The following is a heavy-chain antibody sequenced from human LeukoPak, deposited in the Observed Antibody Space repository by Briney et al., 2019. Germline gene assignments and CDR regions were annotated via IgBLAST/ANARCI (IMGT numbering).Heavy chain of an antibody. Sequence: PGGSLRLSCAASAFTVSSNYMSWVRQAPGKGLEWVSVIYSGGSTYYADSVKGRFTISRDNSKNTLYLQMNSLRAEDTAVYYCARAPYDSSGYYYFDYWGQGTLVTVSS. CDR2: IYSGGST. CDR3: ARAPYDSSGYYYFDY. J-gene: IGHJ4*02. CDR1: AFTVSSNY. D-gene: IGHD3-22*01. V-gene: IGHV3-66*01.